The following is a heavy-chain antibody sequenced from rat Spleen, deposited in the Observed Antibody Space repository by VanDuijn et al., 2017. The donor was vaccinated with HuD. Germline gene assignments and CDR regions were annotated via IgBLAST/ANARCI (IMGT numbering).Heavy chain of an antibody. J-gene: IGHJ4*01. CDR1: GFTFSGYW. CDR3: GKDMNYYSTYPFYVMGD. V-gene: IGHV5-58*01. CDR2: ISPDGGST. D-gene: IGHD1-2*01. Sequence: EVQLVETGGGLVQPGESLKLSCVASGFTFSGYWMYWIRQAPGEGLEWISSISPDGGSTYYPDSVKGRFTISRNNAENTVYRQMNSLRSEDTASYYCGKDMNYYSTYPFYVMGDWGQGASVTVSS.